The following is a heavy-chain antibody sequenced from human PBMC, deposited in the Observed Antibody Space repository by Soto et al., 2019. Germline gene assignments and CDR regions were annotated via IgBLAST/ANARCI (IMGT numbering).Heavy chain of an antibody. CDR2: ISGSGAGT. CDR3: AKRIKSGSNYDRNAMDV. CDR1: GFSFSNYA. J-gene: IGHJ6*02. D-gene: IGHD1-26*01. Sequence: EVQLLESGGTLVQVGGSLRLSCVASGFSFSNYAVTWVRQAPGKGLEWVSAISGSGAGTYYADSVKGRCTISRDNSKNPVHLQLNSRRVEDTAVYHCAKRIKSGSNYDRNAMDVWGQGTTVIVS. V-gene: IGHV3-23*01.